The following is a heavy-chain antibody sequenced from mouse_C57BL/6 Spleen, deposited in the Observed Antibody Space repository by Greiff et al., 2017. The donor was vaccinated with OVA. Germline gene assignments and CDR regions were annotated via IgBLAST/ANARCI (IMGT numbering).Heavy chain of an antibody. CDR2: IYPGSGST. Sequence: QVQLQQPGAELVKPGASVKMSCKASGYTFTSYWITWVKQRPGQGLEWIGDIYPGSGSTNYNEKFKSKATLTVDTSSSTASMQLSSLTSEDSAVYDCARKGYSNYLYYYAYWGQGTTLTVSS. V-gene: IGHV1-55*01. D-gene: IGHD2-5*01. CDR3: ARKGYSNYLYYYAY. CDR1: GYTFTSYW. J-gene: IGHJ2*01.